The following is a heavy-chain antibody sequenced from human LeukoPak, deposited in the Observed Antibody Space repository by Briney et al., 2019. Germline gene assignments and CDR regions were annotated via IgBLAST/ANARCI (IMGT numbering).Heavy chain of an antibody. CDR3: AREEGSGSYYHNRFDP. J-gene: IGHJ5*02. CDR2: TYYRSKWYN. V-gene: IGHV6-1*01. CDR1: GDSVSSNSVA. Sequence: SQTLSLTCAISGDSVSSNSVAWNWIRQSPSRGLEWLGRTYYRSKWYNDYAVSVKSRITINPDTSKNQFSLQLNSVTPEDMAVYYCAREEGSGSYYHNRFDPWGQGTLVTVSS. D-gene: IGHD3-10*01.